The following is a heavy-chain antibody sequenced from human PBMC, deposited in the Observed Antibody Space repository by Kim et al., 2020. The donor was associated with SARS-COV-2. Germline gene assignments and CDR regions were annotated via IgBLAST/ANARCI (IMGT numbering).Heavy chain of an antibody. Sequence: SVKGRFTISRDNSKNTLYLQMNSLRAEDTAVYYCARDGPYCGGDCYFDYWGQGTLVTVSS. V-gene: IGHV3-30*07. CDR3: ARDGPYCGGDCYFDY. D-gene: IGHD2-21*01. J-gene: IGHJ4*02.